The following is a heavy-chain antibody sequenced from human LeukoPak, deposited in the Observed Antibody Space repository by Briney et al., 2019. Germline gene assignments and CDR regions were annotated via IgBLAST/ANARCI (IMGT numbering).Heavy chain of an antibody. CDR3: AKPGRGFGELPDMPWYFDY. J-gene: IGHJ4*02. V-gene: IGHV3-23*01. Sequence: GGSLRLSCAASGFTFSSYGMSWVRQAPGKGLEWVSAISGSGGSTYYADSVKGRFTISRDNSKNTLYLQMNSLRAEDTAVYYCAKPGRGFGELPDMPWYFDYWGQGTLVTVSS. D-gene: IGHD3-10*01. CDR2: ISGSGGST. CDR1: GFTFSSYG.